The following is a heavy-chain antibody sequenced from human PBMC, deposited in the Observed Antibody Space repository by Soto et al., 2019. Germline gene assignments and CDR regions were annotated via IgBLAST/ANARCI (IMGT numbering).Heavy chain of an antibody. Sequence: SETLSLTCAVYGGSFSGYYWSWIRQPPGKGLEWIGSIYYRGSTYYNPSLKSRVTISVDTSKNQFSLKLSSVTAADTAVYYCARAPENYDFWSGYPHLAVLAFDIWGQGTMVTVSS. CDR2: IYYRGST. CDR3: ARAPENYDFWSGYPHLAVLAFDI. V-gene: IGHV4-34*01. J-gene: IGHJ3*02. D-gene: IGHD3-3*01. CDR1: GGSFSGYY.